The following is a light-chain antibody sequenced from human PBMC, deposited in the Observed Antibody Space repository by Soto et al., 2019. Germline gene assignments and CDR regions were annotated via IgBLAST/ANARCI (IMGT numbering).Light chain of an antibody. CDR1: ERIYSAY. CDR3: QQRNNWPWT. CDR2: GTS. V-gene: IGKV3D-20*02. J-gene: IGKJ1*01. Sequence: EVVLTQSPGTLSLSRGERATLSCRASERIYSAYLGWYQQKPGQAPRLLIYGTSSRATGIPDRFSGSGSGTDFTLTISSLEPEDFAVYYCQQRNNWPWTFGQGTKVEIK.